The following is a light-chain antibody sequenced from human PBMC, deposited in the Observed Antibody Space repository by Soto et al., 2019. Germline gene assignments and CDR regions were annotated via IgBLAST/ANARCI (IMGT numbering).Light chain of an antibody. J-gene: IGKJ1*01. CDR1: QSISSW. V-gene: IGKV1-5*01. CDR3: QQYNSSPWT. Sequence: DIQMTQSPSTLSASVGDRVTITCRASQSISSWLAWYQQKPGKAPKLLIYDASSLESGVPSRFSGSGSGTEFTLTISSLQPDDFATYYCQQYNSSPWTFSQGTKVEIK. CDR2: DAS.